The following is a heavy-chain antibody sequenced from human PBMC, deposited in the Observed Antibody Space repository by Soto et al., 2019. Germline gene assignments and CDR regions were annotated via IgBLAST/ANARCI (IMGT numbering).Heavy chain of an antibody. CDR1: GFTFSSYA. D-gene: IGHD6-19*01. Sequence: QVQLVESGGGVVQPGRSLRLSCAASGFTFSSYAMHWVRQAPGKGLEWVAVISYDGSNKYYADSVKGRFTISRDNSKNTLYVQMNSLRAEDTAVYYCARTVAGTSYYYYGMDVWGQGTTVTVSS. V-gene: IGHV3-30-3*01. CDR3: ARTVAGTSYYYYGMDV. J-gene: IGHJ6*02. CDR2: ISYDGSNK.